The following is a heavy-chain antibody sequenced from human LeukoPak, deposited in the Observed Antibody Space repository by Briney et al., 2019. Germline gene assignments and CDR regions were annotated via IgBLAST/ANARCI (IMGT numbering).Heavy chain of an antibody. Sequence: PGRSLRLSCAASGFTFDDYAMHWVRQAPGKGLEWVSGISWNSGSIGYADSVKGRFTISRDNAKNSLYLQMNSLRAEDTALYYCAGGATIFGVATGFDPWGQGTLVNVSS. CDR2: ISWNSGSI. CDR3: AGGATIFGVATGFDP. CDR1: GFTFDDYA. V-gene: IGHV3-9*01. J-gene: IGHJ5*02. D-gene: IGHD3-3*01.